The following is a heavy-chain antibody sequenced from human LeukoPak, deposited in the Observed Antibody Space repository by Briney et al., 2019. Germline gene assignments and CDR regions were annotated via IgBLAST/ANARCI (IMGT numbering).Heavy chain of an antibody. D-gene: IGHD2-2*01. CDR1: GFTFSSYS. CDR3: ARDLGYCSSTSCYDWFDP. CDR2: ISSSSSYI. J-gene: IGHJ5*02. V-gene: IGHV3-21*01. Sequence: GGSLRLSCAASGFTFSSYSMNWVRQAPGKGLEWVSSISSSSSYIYYADSVKGRFTISRDNAKNSLYLQMNSLRAEDTAVYYCARDLGYCSSTSCYDWFDPWGQGTLVTVSS.